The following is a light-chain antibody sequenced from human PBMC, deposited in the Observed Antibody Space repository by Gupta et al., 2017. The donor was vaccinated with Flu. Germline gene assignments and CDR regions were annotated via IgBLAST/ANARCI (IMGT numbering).Light chain of an antibody. J-gene: IGKJ4*01. CDR1: QSINKY. CDR3: QQYNSFPLT. CDR2: DAS. V-gene: IGKV1-16*01. Sequence: PASPSASVGDRFTITCRARQSINKYLVWCQQKPGKAPKSLLIDASSLQGGVPSRFSGSGSGTDFTLTISSLQPEDFAIYYCQQYNSFPLTFGGGTKVEIK.